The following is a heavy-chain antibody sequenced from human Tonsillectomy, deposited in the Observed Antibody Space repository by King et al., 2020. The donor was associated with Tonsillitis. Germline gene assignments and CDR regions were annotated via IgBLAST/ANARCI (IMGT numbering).Heavy chain of an antibody. J-gene: IGHJ4*02. CDR2: ISSSSYI. CDR1: GFTFSSYS. V-gene: IGHV3-21*01. CDR3: ARDVAAAMFDY. Sequence: VQLVESGGGLVKPGGSLRLSCAASGFTFSSYSMNWVRQAPGKGLEWVSSISSSSYIYYADSVKGRFTISRDNAKNSLYLQMNSLRADDTAVYYCARDVAAAMFDYWGQGTLVTVSS. D-gene: IGHD6-13*01.